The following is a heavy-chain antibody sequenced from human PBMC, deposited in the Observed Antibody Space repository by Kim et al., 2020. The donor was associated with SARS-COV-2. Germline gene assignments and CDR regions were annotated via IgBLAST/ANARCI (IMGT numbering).Heavy chain of an antibody. Sequence: GGSLRLSCAASGFTFSSYAMSWVRQAPGKGLEWVSAISGSGGSTYYADSVKGRFTISRDNSKNTLYLQMNSLRAEDTAVYYCAKDGGFGPSYGMDVWGQGTTVTVSS. V-gene: IGHV3-23*01. CDR3: AKDGGFGPSYGMDV. D-gene: IGHD3-10*01. CDR1: GFTFSSYA. CDR2: ISGSGGST. J-gene: IGHJ6*02.